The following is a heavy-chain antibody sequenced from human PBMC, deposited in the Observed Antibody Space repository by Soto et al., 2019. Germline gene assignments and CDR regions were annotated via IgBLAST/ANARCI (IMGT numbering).Heavy chain of an antibody. V-gene: IGHV4-34*01. CDR1: GGSFSGYY. Sequence: SETLSLTCAVYGGSFSGYYWSWIRQPPGKGLEWIGEINHSGSTNYNPSLKSRVTISVDTSKNQFSLKLSSVTAADTAVYYCARDRRQSPPFDYWGQGTLVTVSS. CDR2: INHSGST. CDR3: ARDRRQSPPFDY. J-gene: IGHJ4*02.